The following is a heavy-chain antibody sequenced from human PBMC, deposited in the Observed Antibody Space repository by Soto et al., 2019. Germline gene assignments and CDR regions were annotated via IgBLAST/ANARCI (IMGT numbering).Heavy chain of an antibody. D-gene: IGHD5-12*01. V-gene: IGHV2-5*02. CDR2: IYSDDDK. CDR1: GFSLSTSGVG. J-gene: IGHJ4*02. CDR3: AHSFYSGYDYRFDY. Sequence: KESGPTLVKPTQTLTLTCTFSGFSLSTSGVGVGWIRQPPGKALEWLALIYSDDDKRYSPSLKSRLTTTKDTTKNQVVLTMTNMDPVDTATYYCAHSFYSGYDYRFDYWGQGTLVTVSS.